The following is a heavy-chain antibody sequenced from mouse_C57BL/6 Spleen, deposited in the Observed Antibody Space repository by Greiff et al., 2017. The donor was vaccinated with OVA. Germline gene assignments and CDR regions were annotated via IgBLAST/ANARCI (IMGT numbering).Heavy chain of an antibody. CDR1: GFTFSSYT. CDR3: ARQAYGNYVHYAMDY. D-gene: IGHD2-1*01. Sequence: EVQRVESGGGLVKPGGSLKLSCAASGFTFSSYTMSWVRQTPEKRLEWVATISGGGGNTYYPDSVKGRFTISRDNAKNTLYLQMSSLRSEDTALYYCARQAYGNYVHYAMDYWGQGTSVTVSS. CDR2: ISGGGGNT. V-gene: IGHV5-9*01. J-gene: IGHJ4*01.